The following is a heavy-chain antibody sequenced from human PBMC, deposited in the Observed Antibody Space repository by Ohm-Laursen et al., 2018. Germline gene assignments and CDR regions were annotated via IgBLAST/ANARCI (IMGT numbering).Heavy chain of an antibody. J-gene: IGHJ4*02. CDR1: GFDFSRYW. Sequence: SLRLSCAASGFDFSRYWMSWVRQAPGKGLECVAYIKQDGSERFYADSVKGRLTISRDNSKNTLYLQMNSLRVEDTAVYYCAKDRASYTGVDYWGQGTLVTVSS. D-gene: IGHD2-2*02. CDR3: AKDRASYTGVDY. CDR2: IKQDGSER. V-gene: IGHV3-7*03.